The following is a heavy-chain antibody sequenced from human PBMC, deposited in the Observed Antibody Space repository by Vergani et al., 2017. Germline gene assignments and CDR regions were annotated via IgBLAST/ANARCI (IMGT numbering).Heavy chain of an antibody. V-gene: IGHV4-59*01. Sequence: QLQLQESGPGLVKPSETLSLTCTVSGGSISSYYWSWIRQPPGKGLEWIGYIYYSGSTNYNPSLKSRVTISVDTSKNQFSLKLSSVTAADTAVYYCAGGAGIQLWPYWGQGTLVTVSS. D-gene: IGHD5-18*01. CDR2: IYYSGST. J-gene: IGHJ4*02. CDR3: AGGAGIQLWPY. CDR1: GGSISSYY.